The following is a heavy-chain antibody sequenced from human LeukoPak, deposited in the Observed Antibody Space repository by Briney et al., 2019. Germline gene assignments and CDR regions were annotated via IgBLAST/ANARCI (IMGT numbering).Heavy chain of an antibody. CDR3: ARSGGYSSSWAFDY. D-gene: IGHD6-13*01. CDR2: IIPIFGTA. V-gene: IGHV1-69*06. J-gene: IGHJ4*02. Sequence: SVKVSCKASGGTFSSYAISWVRQAPGQGLEWMGGIIPIFGTANYAQKFQGRVTITADKSASTVYMELSSLRSEDTAVYYCARSGGYSSSWAFDYWGQGTLVTVSS. CDR1: GGTFSSYA.